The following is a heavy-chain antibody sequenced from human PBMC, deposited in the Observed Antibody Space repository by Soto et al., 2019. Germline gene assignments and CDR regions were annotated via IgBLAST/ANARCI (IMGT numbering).Heavy chain of an antibody. V-gene: IGHV3-30*18. CDR2: ISYDGSNK. J-gene: IGHJ6*02. CDR1: GFTFSSYG. D-gene: IGHD1-20*01. Sequence: QVQLVESGGGVVQPGRSLRLSSAASGFTFSSYGMHWVRLAPGKGLEWVAVISYDGSNKYYADSVKGRFTISRDNSKNTLYLQMNSLRAEDTAVYYCAKDIITGNYYYYYGMDVWGQGTTVTVSS. CDR3: AKDIITGNYYYYYGMDV.